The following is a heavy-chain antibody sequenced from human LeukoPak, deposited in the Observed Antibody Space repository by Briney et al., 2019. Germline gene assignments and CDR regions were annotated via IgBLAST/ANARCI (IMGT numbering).Heavy chain of an antibody. Sequence: GRSLRLSCVASGFTFSSYAMHWVRQAPGKGLEWVAVISYDGSNKYYADSVKGRFTISRDNSKNTLYLQMNSLRAEDTAVYYCAREGYCGSGSYGDAFDIWGQGTMVTVSS. CDR3: AREGYCGSGSYGDAFDI. D-gene: IGHD3-10*01. CDR2: ISYDGSNK. J-gene: IGHJ3*02. V-gene: IGHV3-30*04. CDR1: GFTFSSYA.